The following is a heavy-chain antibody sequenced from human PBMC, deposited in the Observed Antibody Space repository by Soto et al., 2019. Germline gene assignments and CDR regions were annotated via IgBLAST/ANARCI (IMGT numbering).Heavy chain of an antibody. V-gene: IGHV1-69*02. CDR1: GGTFSSYT. J-gene: IGHJ4*02. CDR3: ARWGYYGSGSSRFDY. D-gene: IGHD3-10*01. CDR2: IIPILGIA. Sequence: QVQLVQSGAEVKKPGSSVKVSCKASGGTFSSYTISWVRQAPGQGLEWMGRIIPILGIANYAQKFQGRVTITADKSKGTAYMALSSLRSEETAVYYCARWGYYGSGSSRFDYWGQGTLVTVSS.